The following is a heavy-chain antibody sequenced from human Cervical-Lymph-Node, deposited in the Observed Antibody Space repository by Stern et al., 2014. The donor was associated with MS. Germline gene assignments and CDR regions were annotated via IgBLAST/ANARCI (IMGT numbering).Heavy chain of an antibody. CDR3: ASDRRNDYGDYFVY. J-gene: IGHJ4*02. Sequence: QVQLQESGPGLVKPSETLSLTCTVSGGSISSSSYYWGWIRQPPGKGLEWIGGIYYSGSTYYNPSLKRRVTISVDTSQNQVSLKLSLVTAADTAVYYCASDRRNDYGDYFVYWGQGTLVTVSS. CDR2: IYYSGST. D-gene: IGHD4-17*01. CDR1: GGSISSSSYY. V-gene: IGHV4-39*01.